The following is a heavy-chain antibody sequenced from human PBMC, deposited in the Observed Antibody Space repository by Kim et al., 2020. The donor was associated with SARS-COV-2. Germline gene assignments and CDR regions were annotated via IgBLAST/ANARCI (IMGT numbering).Heavy chain of an antibody. CDR1: GGSITAPNCF. J-gene: IGHJ2*01. CDR2: ILPYGNT. Sequence: SETLSLTCTVSGGSITAPNCFWGWIRQPPGKGLESIGAILPYGNTYYNPSLKSRVTISVYTSKNQFSLKVTSLTAADTAVYYCARRGVNSSTASGYFDFLGRGTLVTVFS. D-gene: IGHD2-21*02. CDR3: ARRGVNSSTASGYFDF. V-gene: IGHV4-39*01.